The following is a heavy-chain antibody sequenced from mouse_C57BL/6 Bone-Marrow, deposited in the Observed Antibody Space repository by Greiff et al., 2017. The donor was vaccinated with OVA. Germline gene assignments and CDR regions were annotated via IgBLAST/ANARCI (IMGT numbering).Heavy chain of an antibody. CDR3: ARPEDYDAMDY. CDR2: ISSGSSTI. CDR1: GFTFSDYG. J-gene: IGHJ4*01. V-gene: IGHV5-17*01. Sequence: DVKLEESGGGLVKPGGSLKLSCAASGFTFSDYGMHWVRQAPEKGLEWVAYISSGSSTIYYADTVKGRFTISRDNAKNTLFLQMTSLRSEDTAMYYCARPEDYDAMDYWGQGTSVTVSS.